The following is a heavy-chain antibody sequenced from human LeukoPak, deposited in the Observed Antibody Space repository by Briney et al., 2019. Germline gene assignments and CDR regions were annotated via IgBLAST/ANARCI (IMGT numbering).Heavy chain of an antibody. D-gene: IGHD3-22*01. CDR3: VRGRYYYDTSGYVVWLDP. V-gene: IGHV4-59*01. J-gene: IGHJ5*02. CDR1: GGSISYFY. CDR2: VYYSVTT. Sequence: SETLSLTCTISGGSISYFYWTWIRQSPGKGLEWIGNVYYSVTTNYNPSLKSRVTISVDTSKNQFSLKLNSVTAADTAVYYCVRGRYYYDTSGYVVWLDPWGQGTLVTVSS.